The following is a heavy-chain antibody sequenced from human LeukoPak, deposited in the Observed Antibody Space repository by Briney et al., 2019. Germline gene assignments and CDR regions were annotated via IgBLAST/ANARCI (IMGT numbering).Heavy chain of an antibody. CDR2: IIPIFGTA. Sequence: SVKVSCKASGYTFTSYAISWVRQAPGQGLEWMGGIIPIFGTANYAQKFQGRVTITADKSTSTAYMELSSLRSEDTAVYYCARLGGESGCDSNWFDPWGQGTLVTVSS. CDR1: GYTFTSYA. J-gene: IGHJ5*02. D-gene: IGHD5-12*01. CDR3: ARLGGESGCDSNWFDP. V-gene: IGHV1-69*06.